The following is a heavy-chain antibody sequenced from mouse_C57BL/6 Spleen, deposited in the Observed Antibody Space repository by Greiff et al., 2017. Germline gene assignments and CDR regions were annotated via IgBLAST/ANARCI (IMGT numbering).Heavy chain of an antibody. CDR3: ARGDYDRGYYFDY. CDR2: INPNYGTT. D-gene: IGHD2-4*01. V-gene: IGHV1-39*01. Sequence: VQLQQPGPELVKPGASVKISCKASGYSFPDYHMNWVKQSNGKSLEWIGVINPNYGTTSYNQKFKGKATLTVDQSASTAYMQLNSLTSEDSAVYYCARGDYDRGYYFDYWGQGTTLTVSS. CDR1: GYSFPDYH. J-gene: IGHJ2*01.